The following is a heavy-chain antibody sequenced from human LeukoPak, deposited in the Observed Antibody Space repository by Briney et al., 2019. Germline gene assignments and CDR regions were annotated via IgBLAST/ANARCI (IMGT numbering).Heavy chain of an antibody. D-gene: IGHD3-3*01. J-gene: IGHJ5*02. CDR3: ARGSANWSGYTNNWFDP. CDR2: IYYSGST. CDR1: GGSITSSSYY. Sequence: SETLSLTCIVSGGSITSSSYYWGWIRQPPGKGLEWIGIIYYSGSTYYNPSLKSRVTISVDTSKNQFSLKLSSVTAADTAVYYCARGSANWSGYTNNWFDPWGQGTLVTVSS. V-gene: IGHV4-39*07.